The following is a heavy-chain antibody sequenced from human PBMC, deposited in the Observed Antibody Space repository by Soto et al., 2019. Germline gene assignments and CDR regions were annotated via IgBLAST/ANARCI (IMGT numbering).Heavy chain of an antibody. V-gene: IGHV1-2*02. D-gene: IGHD3-10*01. CDR3: ASTGNYGSGTSFRVDY. CDR2: ININSGGT. Sequence: SVKVSCTASGYTFTGYYVHWVRQAPGQGLEWMGWININSGGTIYPQKFQGRVTMTRDTSISTAYMELNSLKFDDTAVYYCASTGNYGSGTSFRVDYWGQGTLVTVSS. J-gene: IGHJ4*02. CDR1: GYTFTGYY.